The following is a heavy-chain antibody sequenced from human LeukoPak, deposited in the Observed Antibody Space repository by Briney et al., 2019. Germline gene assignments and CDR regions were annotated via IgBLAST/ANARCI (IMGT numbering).Heavy chain of an antibody. V-gene: IGHV7-4-1*02. CDR2: INTNTGNP. Sequence: ASVKVSCKASGYTFTGYHMHWVRQAPGQGLEWMGWINTNTGNPTYAQGFTGRFVFSLDTSVSTAYLQISSLKAEDTAVYYCARDRSLETYYDFWSGYYTGGYYGMDVWGQGTTVTVSS. CDR1: GYTFTGYH. J-gene: IGHJ6*02. CDR3: ARDRSLETYYDFWSGYYTGGYYGMDV. D-gene: IGHD3-3*01.